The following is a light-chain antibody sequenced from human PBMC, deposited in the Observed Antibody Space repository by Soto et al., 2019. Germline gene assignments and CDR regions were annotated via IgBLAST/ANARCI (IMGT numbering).Light chain of an antibody. V-gene: IGKV1-5*03. CDR1: QSISNW. J-gene: IGKJ1*01. Sequence: DIQMTQSPSTLSASVGDRVTITCRASQSISNWLAWYQQKPGKAPKLLIYRASSLESGVPSSFSGSGSGTEFTLTISSLQPHDFATYYCKQYNSYPWTFGQGTKVEIK. CDR3: KQYNSYPWT. CDR2: RAS.